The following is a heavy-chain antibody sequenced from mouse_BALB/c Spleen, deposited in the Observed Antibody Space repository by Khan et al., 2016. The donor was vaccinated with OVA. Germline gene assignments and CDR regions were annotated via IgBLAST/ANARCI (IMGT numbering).Heavy chain of an antibody. CDR1: GYTFTSYY. CDR2: INPSNGGT. J-gene: IGHJ3*01. CDR3: TRGGYGSPFAY. Sequence: QIQLVQSGAELVKPGASVKLSCKASGYTFTSYYMYWVKQRPGQGLEWIGEINPSNGGTNVNEKFKSKATLTVDKSSSTAYMEVSSLTSEDSAVYYWTRGGYGSPFAYWGQGTLVTVSA. D-gene: IGHD1-1*01. V-gene: IGHV1S81*02.